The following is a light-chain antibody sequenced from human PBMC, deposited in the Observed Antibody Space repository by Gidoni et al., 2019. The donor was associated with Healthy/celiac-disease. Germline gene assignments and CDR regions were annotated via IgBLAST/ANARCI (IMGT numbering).Light chain of an antibody. Sequence: DIQMTQSPSSLSASVGDRVTITCQASQDISNYLNWYQQKPGKAPKLLIYDASNLETGVPPRFSGIGSGTDFTFTISSLQPEDIATYYCQQYDNLPLTFGGGTKVEIK. J-gene: IGKJ4*01. CDR2: DAS. CDR3: QQYDNLPLT. CDR1: QDISNY. V-gene: IGKV1-33*01.